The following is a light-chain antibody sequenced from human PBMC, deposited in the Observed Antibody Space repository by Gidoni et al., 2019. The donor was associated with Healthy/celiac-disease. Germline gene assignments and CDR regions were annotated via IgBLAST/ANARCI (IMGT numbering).Light chain of an antibody. CDR2: GAS. J-gene: IGKJ2*01. Sequence: IVLTQSPGTLSLSPGERATLSCRASQSVSSSYSAWYQQKPGQAPRLLIYGASSRATGIPDRFSGSGSGTDFTLTISRLEPEDFAVYYCQQYGSSLYTFGQGTKLEIK. V-gene: IGKV3-20*01. CDR1: QSVSSSY. CDR3: QQYGSSLYT.